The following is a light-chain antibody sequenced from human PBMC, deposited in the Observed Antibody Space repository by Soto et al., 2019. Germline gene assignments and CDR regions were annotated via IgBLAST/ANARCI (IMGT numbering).Light chain of an antibody. J-gene: IGLJ2*01. CDR2: GVT. Sequence: QSVLTQPASVSGSPGQSITISSTGTSSDVGGYNYVSWYQQHPGKAPKVIIYGVTHRPSGVSNRFSGSKSVNTASLTISGLQAEDEADYYCCSYTTTNTLVFGGGTKLTVL. CDR3: CSYTTTNTLV. V-gene: IGLV2-14*01. CDR1: SSDVGGYNY.